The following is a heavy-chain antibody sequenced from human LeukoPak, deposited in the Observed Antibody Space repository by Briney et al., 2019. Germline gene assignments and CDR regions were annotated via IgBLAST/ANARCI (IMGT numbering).Heavy chain of an antibody. D-gene: IGHD3-16*01. V-gene: IGHV3-23*01. J-gene: IGHJ4*02. CDR2: IGSDYDR. CDR3: ARDGSSEDFLGLNDAFDL. CDR1: GFAFRNYA. Sequence: KSGGSLRLSCTASGFAFRNYAMAWVRQSPGKGLEGVAAIGSDYDRVHEDSVKGRFTISRDDSKNTLYLQMNSLRAEDTAVYYCARDGSSEDFLGLNDAFDLWGQGTLVTVSS.